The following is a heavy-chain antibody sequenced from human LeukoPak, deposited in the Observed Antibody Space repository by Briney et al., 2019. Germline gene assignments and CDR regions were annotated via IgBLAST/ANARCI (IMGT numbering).Heavy chain of an antibody. V-gene: IGHV3-74*01. CDR2: INSDGSST. J-gene: IGHJ6*02. Sequence: GGSLRLSCAASGFTFSSYAMSWVRQAPGKGLEWVSRINSDGSSTSYADSVKGRFTISRDNAKNTLYLQMNSLRAEDTAVYYCARGGFDVPGMDVWGQGTTVTVSS. D-gene: IGHD3-10*02. CDR1: GFTFSSYA. CDR3: ARGGFDVPGMDV.